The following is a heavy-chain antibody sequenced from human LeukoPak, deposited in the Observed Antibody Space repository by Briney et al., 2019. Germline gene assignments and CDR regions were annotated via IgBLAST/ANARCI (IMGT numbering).Heavy chain of an antibody. Sequence: GGSLRLSCAASGFTFSSYAMHWVRQAPGKGLEWVSLAGWAGGTTFYSDSVRGRFTISRDSGRKSVYLQMNSLTTDDTAFYFCAKELDTMFFDYWGQGALVTVSS. CDR2: AGWAGGTT. D-gene: IGHD3-10*02. CDR1: GFTFSSYA. J-gene: IGHJ4*02. CDR3: AKELDTMFFDY. V-gene: IGHV3-43*01.